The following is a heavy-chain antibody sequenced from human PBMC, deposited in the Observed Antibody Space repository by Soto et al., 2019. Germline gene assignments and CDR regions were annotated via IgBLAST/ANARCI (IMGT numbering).Heavy chain of an antibody. D-gene: IGHD3-3*01. CDR1: GYTFSSYG. V-gene: IGHV1-18*01. Sequence: VKVSCKTSGYTFSSYGLSWVRQAPGQGLEWMGWISAYNGNTNYAQTLQGRVTMTTDTSTSTAYMELRSLRSDDTAVYYCARDRVDFWSGYSLDAFDIWGQGTMVTVSS. CDR3: ARDRVDFWSGYSLDAFDI. CDR2: ISAYNGNT. J-gene: IGHJ3*02.